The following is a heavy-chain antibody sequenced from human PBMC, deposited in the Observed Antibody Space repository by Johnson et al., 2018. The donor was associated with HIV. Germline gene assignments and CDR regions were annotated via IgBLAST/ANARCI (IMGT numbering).Heavy chain of an antibody. Sequence: VQLVESGGGVVQPGRSLRLSCAASGFTFSSYGMHWVRQAPGKGLEWVGRIRSKANSYATAYAASVKGRFTIPRDDSKNTAYLQMNSLRAEDTAVYYCAREQELIGERAFDIWGQGTMVTVSS. D-gene: IGHD6-13*01. CDR3: AREQELIGERAFDI. CDR1: GFTFSSYG. CDR2: IRSKANSYAT. V-gene: IGHV3-73*01. J-gene: IGHJ3*02.